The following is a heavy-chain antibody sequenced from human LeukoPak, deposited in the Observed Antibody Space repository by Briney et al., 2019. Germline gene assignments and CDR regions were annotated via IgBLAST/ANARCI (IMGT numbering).Heavy chain of an antibody. D-gene: IGHD2-15*01. J-gene: IGHJ6*03. Sequence: PSETLSLTCAVYGGSFSGYYWSWIRQPAGKGLEWIGRIYTSGSTNYNPSLKSRVTISVDTSRNQFSLKLSSVTAADTAVYYCARGYCSGGSCSGYYYYYYYMDVWGKGTSVTVSS. V-gene: IGHV4-59*10. CDR3: ARGYCSGGSCSGYYYYYYYMDV. CDR1: GGSFSGYY. CDR2: IYTSGST.